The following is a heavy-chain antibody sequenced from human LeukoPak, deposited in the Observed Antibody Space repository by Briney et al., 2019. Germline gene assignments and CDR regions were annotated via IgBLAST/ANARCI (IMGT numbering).Heavy chain of an antibody. CDR1: GGTFSSYA. D-gene: IGHD3-10*02. J-gene: IGHJ4*02. Sequence: ASVKVSCKASGGTFSSYAISWVRQAPGQGLEWMGWFNTNTGNPTYAQGFTGRFVFSLDTSVSTAYLQISSLKAEDTAVYYCATLRGSGSYYNRTPFDYWGQGTLVTVSS. V-gene: IGHV7-4-1*02. CDR2: FNTNTGNP. CDR3: ATLRGSGSYYNRTPFDY.